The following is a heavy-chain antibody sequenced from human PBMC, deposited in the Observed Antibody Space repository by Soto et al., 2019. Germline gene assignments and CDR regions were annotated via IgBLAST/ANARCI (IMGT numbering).Heavy chain of an antibody. CDR2: ISSGSAYI. J-gene: IGHJ4*02. Sequence: EVQLLESGGGLVQPGGSLRLSCVASGFSFSSYAMSWVRQAPGEGLEWVSVISSGSAYIYYADSVKGRFTISRDNAKNSLYLQMNSLRAEDTAVYYCARGSSGWLFDYWGQGTLVTVSS. CDR3: ARGSSGWLFDY. D-gene: IGHD6-19*01. CDR1: GFSFSSYA. V-gene: IGHV3-21*01.